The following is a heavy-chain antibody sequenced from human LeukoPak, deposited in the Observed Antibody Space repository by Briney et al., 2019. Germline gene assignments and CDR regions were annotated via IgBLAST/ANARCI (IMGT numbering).Heavy chain of an antibody. J-gene: IGHJ4*02. D-gene: IGHD4-17*01. CDR2: IRSKGNSYAT. CDR3: SNPGGDYVSLSGY. V-gene: IGHV3-73*01. CDR1: GFTFSGSA. Sequence: GGSLRLSCAASGFTFSGSAMHWVRQASGKGLEWAGRIRSKGNSYATAYAASVKGRFTISRDDSRNTAFLQMNSLKSEDTAVYYCSNPGGDYVSLSGYWGQGTLVTVSS.